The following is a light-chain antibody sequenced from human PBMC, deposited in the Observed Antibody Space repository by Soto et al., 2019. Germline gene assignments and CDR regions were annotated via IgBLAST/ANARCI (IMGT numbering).Light chain of an antibody. J-gene: IGKJ4*01. V-gene: IGKV4-1*01. CDR3: QQYFSYPLT. CDR2: WAS. Sequence: DIVMTQSPDSLAVSLGERATISCKSSQTISYTSINKTYLAWYQQRPGQPPKLLIYWASIRGSGVPDRLSGSDFGTDFTLTISSLQTEDVAVYYCQQYFSYPLTVGGGTKVDIK. CDR1: QTISYTSINKTY.